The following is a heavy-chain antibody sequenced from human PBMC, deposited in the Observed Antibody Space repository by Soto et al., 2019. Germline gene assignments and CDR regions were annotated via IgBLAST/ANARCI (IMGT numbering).Heavy chain of an antibody. CDR1: GGSISSGGYY. V-gene: IGHV4-31*03. J-gene: IGHJ5*02. CDR3: ARVPRVVPAASYPNWFDP. Sequence: MSSETLSLTCTVSGGSISSGGYYWSWIRQHPGKGLEWIGYIYYSGSTYYNPSLKSRVTISVDTSKNQFSLKLSSVTAADTAVYYCARVPRVVPAASYPNWFDPWGQGTLVTVSS. D-gene: IGHD2-2*01. CDR2: IYYSGST.